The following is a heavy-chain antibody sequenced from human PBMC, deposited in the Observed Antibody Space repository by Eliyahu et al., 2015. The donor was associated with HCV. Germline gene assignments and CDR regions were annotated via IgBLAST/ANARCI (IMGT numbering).Heavy chain of an antibody. Sequence: QLQLQESGPGLVKPSETLSLTCTVSGDSIRRXGYYWGWIRQPQGKGLEWIXXXYSSGNTYYNPSLKSRVTISVDASKIQFSLKVNSMTAADSAVYYCAGRAGLDYFDYWGQGTLVTVSS. V-gene: IGHV4-39*01. CDR1: GDSIRRXGYY. CDR3: AGRAGLDYFDY. J-gene: IGHJ4*02. CDR2: XYSSGNT.